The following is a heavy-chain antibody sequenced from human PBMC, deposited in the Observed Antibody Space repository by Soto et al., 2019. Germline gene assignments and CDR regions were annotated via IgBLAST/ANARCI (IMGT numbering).Heavy chain of an antibody. CDR2: IYYSGST. Sequence: QVQLQESGPGLVKPSQTLSLTCTVSGGSISSGGYYWSWIRQHPGKGLEWIGYIYYSGSTYYNPSLKSRVTISVDTSKNQSSLKLSSVTAADTAVYYCARGAMDNYYYYGMDVWGQGTTVTVSS. D-gene: IGHD5-18*01. CDR3: ARGAMDNYYYYGMDV. V-gene: IGHV4-31*03. CDR1: GGSISSGGYY. J-gene: IGHJ6*02.